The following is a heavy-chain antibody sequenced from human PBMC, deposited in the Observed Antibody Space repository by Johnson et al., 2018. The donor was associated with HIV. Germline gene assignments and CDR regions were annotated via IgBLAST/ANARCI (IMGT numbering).Heavy chain of an antibody. CDR1: GFTFSSHG. J-gene: IGHJ3*02. Sequence: QVQLVESGGGVVQPGGSLRLSCAASGFTFSSHGMHWVRQAPGKGLEWVAFIRYDGSNKYYADSVKGRFTISRDNSKNSLYLQMNSLRAEDTALYYCARGPYCSSSGCYGSGTYSSAFDIWGQGTMVTVSS. CDR3: ARGPYCSSSGCYGSGTYSSAFDI. CDR2: IRYDGSNK. D-gene: IGHD2-2*01. V-gene: IGHV3-30*02.